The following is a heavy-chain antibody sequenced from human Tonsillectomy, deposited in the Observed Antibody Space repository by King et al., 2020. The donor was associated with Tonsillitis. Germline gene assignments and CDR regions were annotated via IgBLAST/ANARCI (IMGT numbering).Heavy chain of an antibody. J-gene: IGHJ4*02. CDR3: AKDTLIYSGSSKVPINY. CDR1: GFTFSSYG. CDR2: MSYDGRTK. D-gene: IGHD1-26*01. Sequence: VQLVESGGGVVQPGRSLRLSCAASGFTFSSYGMHWFRQAPGKRLAWVACMSYDGRTKDYADSVKGRFTISRDNSKNILYLQMNSRRAEDTAVYYCAKDTLIYSGSSKVPINYWGQGTLVTVSS. V-gene: IGHV3-30*18.